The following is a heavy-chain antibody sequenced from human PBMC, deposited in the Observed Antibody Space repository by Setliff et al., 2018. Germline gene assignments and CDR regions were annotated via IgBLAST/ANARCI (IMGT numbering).Heavy chain of an antibody. J-gene: IGHJ4*02. CDR2: IYSSGST. D-gene: IGHD3-22*01. CDR1: GGSISSGDYY. V-gene: IGHV4-30-4*08. Sequence: PSETLSLTCTVSGGSISSGDYYWSWIRQPPGTGLEWIGYIYSSGSTYYNPSLKSRVSISVDTSKNQFSLKLSSVTAADTAVYYCARESRYYYDNLGTLDYWGQGTLVTVSS. CDR3: ARESRYYYDNLGTLDY.